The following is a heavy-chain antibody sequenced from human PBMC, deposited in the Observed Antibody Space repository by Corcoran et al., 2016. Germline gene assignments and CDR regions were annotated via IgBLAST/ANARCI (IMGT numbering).Heavy chain of an antibody. J-gene: IGHJ4*02. CDR3: AREGRYCSGGSCSYYFDY. CDR1: GYTFTSYG. D-gene: IGHD2-15*01. Sequence: QVQLVQSGAEVKKPGASVKVSCKASGYTFTSYGISWVRQAPGQGLEWMGWISAYNGNTNYAQKLQGRVTMTTDTSTSTAYMELRSLRSDDTAVYYWAREGRYCSGGSCSYYFDYWGQGTLVTVSS. CDR2: ISAYNGNT. V-gene: IGHV1-18*01.